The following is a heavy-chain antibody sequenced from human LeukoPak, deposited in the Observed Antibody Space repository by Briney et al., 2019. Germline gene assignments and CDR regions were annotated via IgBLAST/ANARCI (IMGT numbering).Heavy chain of an antibody. V-gene: IGHV3-73*01. CDR1: GFTFSSYW. CDR2: IRSKADTYAT. CDR3: TRLRSISGYSP. D-gene: IGHD3-22*01. Sequence: GGSLRLSCAASGFTFSSYWMSWVRQASGKGLEWVGRIRSKADTYATAYAASVKGRFTISRDDSKNMAYLQMNSLKTEDTAIYFCTRLRSISGYSPWGQGTLVTVSS. J-gene: IGHJ5*02.